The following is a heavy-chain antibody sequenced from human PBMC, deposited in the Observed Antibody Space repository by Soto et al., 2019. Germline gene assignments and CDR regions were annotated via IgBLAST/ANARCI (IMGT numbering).Heavy chain of an antibody. D-gene: IGHD3-9*01. J-gene: IGHJ6*02. Sequence: QVQLQESGPGLVKSSGTLSLTCAVSGGSISGANRWSWVRQSPGKGLEWIAGIDHGGSTNYNPSLSGRVTISVDESQNHFSLRPASVQAADTAVYSCARGYYEMLTSNYNESYYHDMDVWGHGTTVTVSS. CDR2: IDHGGST. CDR3: ARGYYEMLTSNYNESYYHDMDV. V-gene: IGHV4-4*02. CDR1: GGSISGANR.